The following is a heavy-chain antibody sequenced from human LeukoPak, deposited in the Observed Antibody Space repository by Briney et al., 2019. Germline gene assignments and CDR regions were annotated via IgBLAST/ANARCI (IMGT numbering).Heavy chain of an antibody. CDR3: ARDIWPVGASDFFAFDI. Sequence: PGGSLRLSCAASGFTFSSYAMHWVRQAPGKGLEYVSAISSNGGSTYYANSVKGRFTISRDNSKNTLYLQMGSLRAEDMAVYYCARDIWPVGASDFFAFDIWGQGTMVTVSS. D-gene: IGHD1-26*01. CDR2: ISSNGGST. CDR1: GFTFSSYA. V-gene: IGHV3-64*01. J-gene: IGHJ3*02.